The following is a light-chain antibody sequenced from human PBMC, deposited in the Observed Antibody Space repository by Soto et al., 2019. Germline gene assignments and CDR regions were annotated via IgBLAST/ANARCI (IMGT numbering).Light chain of an antibody. CDR3: QQYGNLPRVS. J-gene: IGKJ5*01. CDR2: GAS. V-gene: IGKV3-20*01. CDR1: QSVSSSY. Sequence: IVLTQSPVTLSLSTGERATLSCRASQSVSSSYLAWYQQKPGQAPRLLIYGASSRATGIPDRFSGNGSGTDFTLSISRLEPEDFAVYYCQQYGNLPRVSFGQGTRLEIK.